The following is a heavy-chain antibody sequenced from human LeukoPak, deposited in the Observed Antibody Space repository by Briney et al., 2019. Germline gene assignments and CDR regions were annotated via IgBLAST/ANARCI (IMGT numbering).Heavy chain of an antibody. D-gene: IGHD3-22*01. CDR1: GGSISSYY. J-gene: IGHJ5*02. CDR2: FFYSGST. Sequence: SETLSLTCTVSGGSISSYYWSWIRQPPGKGLEWIGYFFYSGSTNYNPSLKSRVTISVNTSKTQFSLKLSSVTAADTAVYYCARGSGGYHYDHWGQEPWSPSP. V-gene: IGHV4-59*01. CDR3: ARGSGGYHYDH.